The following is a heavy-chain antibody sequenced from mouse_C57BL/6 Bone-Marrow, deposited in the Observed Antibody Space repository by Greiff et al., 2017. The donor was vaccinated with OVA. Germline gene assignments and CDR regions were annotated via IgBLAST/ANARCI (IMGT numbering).Heavy chain of an antibody. D-gene: IGHD1-1*01. CDR1: GYTFTSYW. J-gene: IGHJ1*03. CDR3: ARERAVVADWYIDV. CDR2: IDPSDSET. Sequence: VQLQQPGAELVRPGSSVKLSCKASGYTFTSYWMHWVKQRPIQGLEWIGNIDPSDSETHYNQKFKDKATLTVDKSSSTAYMQLSSLTSEDSAVYYCARERAVVADWYIDVWGTGTTVTVSS. V-gene: IGHV1-52*01.